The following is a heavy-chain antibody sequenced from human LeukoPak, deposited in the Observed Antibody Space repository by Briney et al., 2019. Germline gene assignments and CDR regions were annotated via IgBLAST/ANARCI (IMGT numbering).Heavy chain of an antibody. J-gene: IGHJ4*02. CDR3: ATAPVAVAGGDDY. Sequence: PGGSLRLSCAASGFTFSSYAMSWVRQAQGKGLEWVSAISGSGGSTYYADSVKGRFTISRDNSKNTLYLQMNSRRAEDTAVYYCATAPVAVAGGDDYWGQGTLVTVSS. CDR1: GFTFSSYA. D-gene: IGHD6-19*01. CDR2: ISGSGGST. V-gene: IGHV3-23*01.